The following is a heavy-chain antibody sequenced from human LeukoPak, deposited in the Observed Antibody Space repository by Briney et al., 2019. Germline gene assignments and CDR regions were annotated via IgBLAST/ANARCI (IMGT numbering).Heavy chain of an antibody. Sequence: GRSLRLSCAASGFTFSSSGMYWVRQAPGKGLEWVALMGYDGSKKYYADSVQGRFTISRDKSKKTLYLQMNSLTAEDTAVYYCARDVGNYDSGTSYFDYWGQGTLVTVSP. CDR2: MGYDGSKK. V-gene: IGHV3-33*01. J-gene: IGHJ4*02. CDR1: GFTFSSSG. CDR3: ARDVGNYDSGTSYFDY. D-gene: IGHD3-10*01.